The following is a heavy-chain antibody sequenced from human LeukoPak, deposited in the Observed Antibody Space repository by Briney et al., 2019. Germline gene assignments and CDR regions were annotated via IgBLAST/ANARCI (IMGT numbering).Heavy chain of an antibody. CDR1: GFTVSSNY. Sequence: GGSLRLSCAASGFTVSSNYMSWVRQAPWKGLEWVSAISGSGGSTYYADSVKGRFTISRDNSKNTLYLQMNSLRAEDTAVYYCAKDSMVRGVSDYWGQGTLVTVSS. D-gene: IGHD3-10*01. V-gene: IGHV3-23*01. CDR3: AKDSMVRGVSDY. CDR2: ISGSGGST. J-gene: IGHJ4*02.